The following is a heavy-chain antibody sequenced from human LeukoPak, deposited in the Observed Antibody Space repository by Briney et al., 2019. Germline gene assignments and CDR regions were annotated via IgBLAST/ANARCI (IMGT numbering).Heavy chain of an antibody. D-gene: IGHD3-9*01. CDR3: ASGGLVSRYLDH. J-gene: IGHJ4*02. CDR2: IFYSGST. V-gene: IGHV4-4*02. Sequence: SETLSLTCAVSGGSISTSTWWTWVRQPPGKGLEWIGEIFYSGSTNSNPSLKSRLTMSVDESKHEFSLKLTSVTAADTAVYYCASGGLVSRYLDHWGQGTLVTVPS. CDR1: GGSISTSTW.